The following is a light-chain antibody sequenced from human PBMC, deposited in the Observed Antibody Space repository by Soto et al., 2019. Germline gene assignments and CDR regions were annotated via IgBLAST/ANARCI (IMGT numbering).Light chain of an antibody. CDR2: GAS. CDR1: QSVSSSY. J-gene: IGKJ3*01. Sequence: EIVLKQSPGTLSFSPGERATLTCRASQSVSSSYLSWFQQKPGQAPRLLIYGASSRATGIPDRFSGSGSGTDFTLTISRLEPEDVAVYYFQQYGNAPFTFGPGTKGDIK. CDR3: QQYGNAPFT. V-gene: IGKV3-20*01.